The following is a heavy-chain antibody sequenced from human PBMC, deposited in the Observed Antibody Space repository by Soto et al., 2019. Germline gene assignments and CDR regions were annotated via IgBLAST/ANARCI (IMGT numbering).Heavy chain of an antibody. Sequence: EVQLVESGGDLVQPGGSLRLSCAASRFTFSDYSMNWVRQAPGKGLEWVSYINGGGSSIYYADSVKGRFTISRDNAKNSLYLQMNRLRGEDSAFYYCATPIEDSSSGNYYFDVWGRGTLVTVSS. V-gene: IGHV3-48*04. J-gene: IGHJ2*01. CDR3: ATPIEDSSSGNYYFDV. CDR1: RFTFSDYS. D-gene: IGHD6-19*01. CDR2: INGGGSSI.